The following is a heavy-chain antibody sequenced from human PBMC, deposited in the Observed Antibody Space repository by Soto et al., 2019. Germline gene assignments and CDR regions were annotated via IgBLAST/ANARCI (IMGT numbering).Heavy chain of an antibody. J-gene: IGHJ3*02. Sequence: QVQLVQSGAEMKRPGASVKVSCKSFGYTFTGYYIHWVRQAPGQGLEWMGWLNPDSGGTDYAEKFEDWLNMPRDTSFGPAYMGLSSLKSADTPIDYCVRGMTYTHPPRDAFDIWGQGTLVTVSS. CDR2: LNPDSGGT. CDR1: GYTFTGYY. D-gene: IGHD2-21*02. CDR3: VRGMTYTHPPRDAFDI. V-gene: IGHV1-2*04.